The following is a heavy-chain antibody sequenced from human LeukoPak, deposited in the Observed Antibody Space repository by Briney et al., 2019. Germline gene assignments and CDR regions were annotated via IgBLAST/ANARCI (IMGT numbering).Heavy chain of an antibody. Sequence: SQTLSLTCTVSDDSISSGAYYWTWIRQPPGKGLEWIGSIYYTGSTYYNPSLKSRVTISVDTSKNQFSLKLSSVTAADTAVYYCARDRDSSGWLFYYWGQGTLVTVSS. V-gene: IGHV4-39*07. CDR1: DDSISSGAYY. D-gene: IGHD6-19*01. J-gene: IGHJ4*02. CDR2: IYYTGST. CDR3: ARDRDSSGWLFYY.